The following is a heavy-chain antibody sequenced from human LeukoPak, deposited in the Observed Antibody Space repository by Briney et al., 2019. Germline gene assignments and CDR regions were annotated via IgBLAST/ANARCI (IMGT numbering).Heavy chain of an antibody. J-gene: IGHJ4*02. CDR1: GGSISGTNYY. CDR2: IFHSGSA. D-gene: IGHD4-17*01. V-gene: IGHV4-39*01. Sequence: PSETLSLTCTVSGGSISGTNYYWGWIRQPPGKGLECMGSIFHSGSAYYNPSIKSRVTIFVDTSKNEFSLKLSSVTAADTAVYYCARLDTSDYGDYGGDYWGQGTLVTVSS. CDR3: ARLDTSDYGDYGGDY.